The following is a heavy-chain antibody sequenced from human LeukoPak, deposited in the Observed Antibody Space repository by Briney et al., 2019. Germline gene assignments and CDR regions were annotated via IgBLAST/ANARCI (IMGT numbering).Heavy chain of an antibody. CDR2: IKEDGSEK. V-gene: IGHV3-7*01. D-gene: IGHD1/OR15-1a*01. CDR1: GFTFSDYY. CDR3: ARGNTCGN. Sequence: GGSLRLSCAASGFTFSDYYMSWIRQAPGKGLEWVATIKEDGSEKYYVDSVKGRFTISRDNAKNSLELQMNSLRAEDTAVYYCARGNTCGNWGQGTLVTVSS. J-gene: IGHJ4*02.